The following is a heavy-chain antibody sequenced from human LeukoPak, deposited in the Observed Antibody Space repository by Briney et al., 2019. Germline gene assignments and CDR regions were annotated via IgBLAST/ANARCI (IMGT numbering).Heavy chain of an antibody. Sequence: PGGSLRLSCAASGFTFSGYTMNWVRQAPGKGLEWISTISHSGSTTHYADSVKGRFIISRDNSKNTLYLQMSSLRAEDTAVYYCGKDDWLNWGQGTLGTVSS. J-gene: IGHJ4*02. CDR3: GKDDWLN. V-gene: IGHV3-23*01. CDR1: GFTFSGYT. D-gene: IGHD2-21*01. CDR2: ISHSGSTT.